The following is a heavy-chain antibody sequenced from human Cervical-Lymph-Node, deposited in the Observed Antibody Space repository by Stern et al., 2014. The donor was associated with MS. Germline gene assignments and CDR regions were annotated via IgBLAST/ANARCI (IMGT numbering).Heavy chain of an antibody. Sequence: EVQLVESGGGLVQPGGSLRLSCAAAGFTFSNYAMSWVRQVPGKGLEWVSGISGSGGSTKYAEPVKGRFTISRDNSQNTLFLQMSSLRVDDTAVYYCAKFPSAVLAAGWYSDLWGRGTLVTVSS. D-gene: IGHD2-8*02. J-gene: IGHJ2*01. CDR1: GFTFSNYA. V-gene: IGHV3-23*04. CDR3: AKFPSAVLAAGWYSDL. CDR2: ISGSGGST.